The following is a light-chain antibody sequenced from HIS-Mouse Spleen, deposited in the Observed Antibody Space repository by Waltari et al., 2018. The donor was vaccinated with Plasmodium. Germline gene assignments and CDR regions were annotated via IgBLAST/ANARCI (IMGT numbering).Light chain of an antibody. J-gene: IGLJ2*01. CDR1: NHGSKS. Sequence: SYVLTQPPSVSVAPGQTARITCGGNNHGSKSVHWYQQKPGQDPVLVVYDDSDRPSGIPERFSGSNSGNTATLTISRVEAGDEADYYCQVWDSSSDHPVFGGGTKLTVL. CDR2: DDS. CDR3: QVWDSSSDHPV. V-gene: IGLV3-21*02.